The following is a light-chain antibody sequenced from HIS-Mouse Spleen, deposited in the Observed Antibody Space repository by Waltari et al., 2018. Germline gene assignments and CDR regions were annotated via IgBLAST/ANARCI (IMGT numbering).Light chain of an antibody. CDR1: QSVSSSY. Sequence: EIVLTQSPGTLSLSPGERATLSCRASQSVSSSYLAWYQQKPGQGPRLLIDGASSRATGIPDRFSGSGSGTDFTLTISRLEPEDFAVYYCQQYGSSPPTFGQGTKVEIK. V-gene: IGKV3-20*01. J-gene: IGKJ1*01. CDR2: GAS. CDR3: QQYGSSPPT.